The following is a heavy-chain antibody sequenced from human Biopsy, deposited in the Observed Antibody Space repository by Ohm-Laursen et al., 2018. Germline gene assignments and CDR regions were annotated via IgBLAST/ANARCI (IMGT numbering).Heavy chain of an antibody. CDR3: VRGSFWFGGIYYYYGMDV. CDR1: AYTFTSHD. CDR2: MNPNSAHT. D-gene: IGHD3-10*01. Sequence: ASENAFRKPAAYTFTSHDINWARLATGHGREWMGWMNPNSAHTDYAQKFQGRVTMTRNTSISTAYMELNSLRSEHTAVYYCVRGSFWFGGIYYYYGMDVWGQGTTVTVSS. J-gene: IGHJ6*02. V-gene: IGHV1-8*01.